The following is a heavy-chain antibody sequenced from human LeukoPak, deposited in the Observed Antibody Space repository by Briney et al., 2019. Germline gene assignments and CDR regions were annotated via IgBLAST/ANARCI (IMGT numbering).Heavy chain of an antibody. V-gene: IGHV4-4*07. CDR3: ARGDAVATITDY. CDR1: GGSINSYY. D-gene: IGHD5-12*01. J-gene: IGHJ4*02. Sequence: SETLSLACTVSGGSINSYYWSWIRQPAGKGLEWIGRIYSSGSANCNPSLKSRVTMSVDTSKNQFFLKLSSVAAADTAVYFCARGDAVATITDYWGQGTLVTVSS. CDR2: IYSSGSA.